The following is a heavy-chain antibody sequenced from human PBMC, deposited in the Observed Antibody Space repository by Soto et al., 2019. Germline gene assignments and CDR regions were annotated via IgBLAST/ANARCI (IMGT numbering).Heavy chain of an antibody. V-gene: IGHV3-66*01. Sequence: GGSLRLSCAASGFTVSSNYMSWVRQAPGKGLEWVSVIYSGGSTYYADSVKGRFTISRDNSKNTLYLQMNSLRAEDTAVYYCAKDVIFRGSYYDYWGQGTLVTVSS. D-gene: IGHD3-10*01. CDR3: AKDVIFRGSYYDY. CDR2: IYSGGST. J-gene: IGHJ4*02. CDR1: GFTVSSNY.